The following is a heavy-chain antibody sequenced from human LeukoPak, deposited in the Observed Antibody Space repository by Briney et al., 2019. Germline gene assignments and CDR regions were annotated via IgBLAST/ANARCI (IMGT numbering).Heavy chain of an antibody. CDR1: GFTFSSYS. V-gene: IGHV3-21*01. CDR2: IGSSSSYM. Sequence: PGGSLRLSCAASGFTFSSYSMNWVRQAPGKGLEWVSSIGSSSSYMYYADSVKGRFTISRDNAKNSLYLQMNSLRAEDTAVYYCARDKAGTTPYYYYSMDVWGKGTTVTVSS. J-gene: IGHJ6*03. CDR3: ARDKAGTTPYYYYSMDV. D-gene: IGHD1-14*01.